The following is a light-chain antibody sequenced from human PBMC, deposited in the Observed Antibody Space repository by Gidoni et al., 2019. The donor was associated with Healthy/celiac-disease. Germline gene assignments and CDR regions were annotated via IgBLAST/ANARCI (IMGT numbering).Light chain of an antibody. CDR3: QVWDSSSDHPV. Sequence: SYVITPPPSVSRAPGQTARITCGGNNIGSKSVHWYQQQPGQAPVLVVYDDSDRPSGIPERFSGSNSGNTATLTISRVEAGDEADYYCQVWDSSSDHPVFGGGTKLTVL. CDR1: NIGSKS. J-gene: IGLJ2*01. V-gene: IGLV3-21*02. CDR2: DDS.